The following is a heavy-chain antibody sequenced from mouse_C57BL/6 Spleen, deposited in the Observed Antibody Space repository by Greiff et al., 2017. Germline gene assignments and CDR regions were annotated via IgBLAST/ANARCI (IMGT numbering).Heavy chain of an antibody. V-gene: IGHV1-69*01. D-gene: IGHD2-10*01. CDR2: IDPSDSYT. CDR3: ASLLSGFAY. Sequence: QVQLQQPGAELVMPGASVKLSCKASGYTFTSYWMHWVKQRPGQGLEWIGEIDPSDSYTNYNQKFKGKSTLPVDKSSSTAYMQLSSLTSEDSAVYYCASLLSGFAYWGQGTLVTVSA. J-gene: IGHJ3*01. CDR1: GYTFTSYW.